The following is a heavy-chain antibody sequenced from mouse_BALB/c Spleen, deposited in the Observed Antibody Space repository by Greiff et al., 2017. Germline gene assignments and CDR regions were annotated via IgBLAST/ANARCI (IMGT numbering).Heavy chain of an antibody. D-gene: IGHD2-4*01. V-gene: IGHV3-2*02. CDR3: ARYTSTMTDDGFAY. CDR2: ISYSGST. Sequence: EVQLQESGPGLVKPSQSLSLTCTVTGYSITSDYAWNWIRQFPGNKLEWMGYISYSGSTSYNPSLKSRISITRDTSKNQFFLQLNSVTTEDTATYYCARYTSTMTDDGFAYWGQGTLVTVSA. CDR1: GYSITSDYA. J-gene: IGHJ3*01.